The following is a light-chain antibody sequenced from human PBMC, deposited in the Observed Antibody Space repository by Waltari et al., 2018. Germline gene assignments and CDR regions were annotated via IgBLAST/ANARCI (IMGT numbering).Light chain of an antibody. CDR3: QHYLRLPVT. CDR1: EGVSRA. CDR2: GAS. Sequence: EIALTQSPGTLSLSVGERATVSCRASEGVSRALAWYQKKPGQAPRLLIYGASTRATGIPDRFSGSGSGTDFSLTISRLEPDDFAVYYCQHYLRLPVTFGQGTTVEI. V-gene: IGKV3-20*01. J-gene: IGKJ1*01.